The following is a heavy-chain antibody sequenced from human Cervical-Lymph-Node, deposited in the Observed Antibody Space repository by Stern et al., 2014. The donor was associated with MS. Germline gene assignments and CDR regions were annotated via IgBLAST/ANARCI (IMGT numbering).Heavy chain of an antibody. J-gene: IGHJ4*02. V-gene: IGHV3-11*01. D-gene: IGHD4-17*01. CDR1: GFTFSDYD. CDR2: ISSSGSTI. CDR3: ARGEDYGSNY. Sequence: VQLVESGGGLVKPGGSLRLSCAASGFTFSDYDMSWIRQAPGQGLAWGSYISSSGSTIYNADSVKGRLNITGANAQNYLYLQMHSLRAEDSAVYYCARGEDYGSNYWGQGTLVTVSS.